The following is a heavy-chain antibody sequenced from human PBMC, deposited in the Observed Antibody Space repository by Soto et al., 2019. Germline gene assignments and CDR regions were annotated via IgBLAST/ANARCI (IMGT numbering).Heavy chain of an antibody. D-gene: IGHD6-19*01. Sequence: GASVKVCCKASGYTFTSYAMHWVRQATGQRLEWMGWINAGNGNTKYSQKFQGRVTITRDTSASTAYMELSSLRSEDTAVYYCARATTSSGWSPYYYYYGMDVWGQGTTVTVSS. V-gene: IGHV1-3*01. CDR3: ARATTSSGWSPYYYYYGMDV. J-gene: IGHJ6*02. CDR2: INAGNGNT. CDR1: GYTFTSYA.